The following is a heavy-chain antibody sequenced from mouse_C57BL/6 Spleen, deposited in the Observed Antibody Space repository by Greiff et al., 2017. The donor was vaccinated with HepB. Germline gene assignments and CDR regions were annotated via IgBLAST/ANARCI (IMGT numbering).Heavy chain of an antibody. CDR1: GYAFSSSW. V-gene: IGHV1-82*01. CDR2: IYPGDGDT. D-gene: IGHD3-2*02. J-gene: IGHJ3*01. CDR3: ARSDSSGFPWFAY. Sequence: QVQLKESGPELVKPGASVKISCKASGYAFSSSWMNWVKQRPGKGLEWIGRIYPGDGDTNYNGKFKGKATLTADKSSSTAYMQLSSLTSEDSAVYFCARSDSSGFPWFAYWGQGTLVTVSA.